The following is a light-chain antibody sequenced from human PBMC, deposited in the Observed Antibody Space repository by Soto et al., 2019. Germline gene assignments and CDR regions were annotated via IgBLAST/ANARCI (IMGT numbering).Light chain of an antibody. CDR2: CAS. CDR1: QSVSSSY. Sequence: EIVLTQSPGTLSLSPGERATLSCRARQSVSSSYLAWYQQKPGQAPRLLIYCASSRATGIPDRFSGSGSGTDFTLTISRLEPEDLAVYYCQQYGSSYTFGQGTKLEIK. CDR3: QQYGSSYT. V-gene: IGKV3-20*01. J-gene: IGKJ2*01.